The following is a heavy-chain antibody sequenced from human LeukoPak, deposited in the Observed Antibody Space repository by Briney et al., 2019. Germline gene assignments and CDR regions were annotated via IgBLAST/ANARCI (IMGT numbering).Heavy chain of an antibody. CDR1: GFTFSSYS. V-gene: IGHV3-21*01. CDR2: ISSSYI. D-gene: IGHD3-9*01. CDR3: ARAGGLRYFDWLFDY. J-gene: IGHJ4*02. Sequence: GGSLRLSCAASGFTFSSYSMNWVRQAPGKGLEWVSSISSSYIYYADSVKGRFTISRDNAKNSLYLQMNSLRAEDTAVYYCARAGGLRYFDWLFDYWGQGTLVTVSS.